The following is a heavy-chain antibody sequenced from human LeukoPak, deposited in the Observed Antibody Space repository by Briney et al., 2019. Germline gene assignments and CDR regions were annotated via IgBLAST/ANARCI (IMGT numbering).Heavy chain of an antibody. D-gene: IGHD2-2*02. CDR1: GFRFTNYW. V-gene: IGHV5-51*01. CDR3: AIGGDSSTSCYRCFNF. CDR2: IYPADSDT. Sequence: GESLKISCTGSGFRFTNYWIGWVRQMPGKGLEWRGVIYPADSDTRYSPSFQGQVTISADKSITTVYLQWSSLKASDTAMYYCAIGGDSSTSCYRCFNFWGQGTLVTVSS. J-gene: IGHJ4*02.